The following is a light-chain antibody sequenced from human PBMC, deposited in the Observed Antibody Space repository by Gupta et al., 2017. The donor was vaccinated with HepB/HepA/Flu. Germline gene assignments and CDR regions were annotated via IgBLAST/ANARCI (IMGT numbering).Light chain of an antibody. Sequence: EIVLTQSPAPLSLSPGERATLSCRASQSVSSYLAWYQQKPGQAPRLLIYDASNRATGIPARFSGSGSGTEFTLTISSLEPEDLAVYYCQQRSNWPLAFGQGTRLEIK. CDR1: QSVSSY. J-gene: IGKJ5*01. CDR2: DAS. CDR3: QQRSNWPLA. V-gene: IGKV3-11*01.